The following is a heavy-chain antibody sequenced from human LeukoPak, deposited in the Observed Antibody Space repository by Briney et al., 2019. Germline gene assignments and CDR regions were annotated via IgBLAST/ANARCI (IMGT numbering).Heavy chain of an antibody. Sequence: SETLSLTCTVSGGSISNYYWSWIRQPPGKGLEWIGYIYYSGSTNYNPSLKSRVTISVDTSKNQFSLKLSSVTAADTAVYYCARGGKTADYWGQGTLVTVSS. V-gene: IGHV4-59*01. CDR3: ARGGKTADY. CDR2: IYYSGST. D-gene: IGHD4-23*01. J-gene: IGHJ4*02. CDR1: GGSISNYY.